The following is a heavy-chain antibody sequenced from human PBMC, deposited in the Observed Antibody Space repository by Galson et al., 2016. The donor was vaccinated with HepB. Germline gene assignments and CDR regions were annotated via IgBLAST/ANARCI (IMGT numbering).Heavy chain of an antibody. V-gene: IGHV1-18*01. CDR1: GYTFSSYG. CDR2: ISTANGNT. Sequence: SVKVSCKASGYTFSSYGIHWVRHAPGQGLEWMGWISTANGNTNLAQRLQGRVTMTTDTSTTTAYMELKNVSSDYTAVYYCATSGSPYYYYAMAVWGQGTTVIVSS. D-gene: IGHD3-16*01. J-gene: IGHJ6*02. CDR3: ATSGSPYYYYAMAV.